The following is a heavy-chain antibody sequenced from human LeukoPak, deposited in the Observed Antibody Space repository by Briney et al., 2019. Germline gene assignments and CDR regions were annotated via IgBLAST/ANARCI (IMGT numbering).Heavy chain of an antibody. J-gene: IGHJ4*02. D-gene: IGHD3-22*01. CDR1: GFTFSDYY. CDR3: ARDAYDSSGYYYFDY. Sequence: GSLRHSCVAPGFTFSDYYIRWIRQAPGEGLGRVLYTSSSGSTIYYADSVKGRFTISRDNAKNSLYLQMNSLRAEDTALYYCARDAYDSSGYYYFDYWGQGTLVTVSS. CDR2: TSSSGSTI. V-gene: IGHV3-11*01.